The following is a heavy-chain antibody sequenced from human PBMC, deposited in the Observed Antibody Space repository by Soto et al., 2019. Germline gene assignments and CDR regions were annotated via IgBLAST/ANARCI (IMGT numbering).Heavy chain of an antibody. CDR2: IIPMFGTP. Sequence: QVQLVQSGAEVKKPGSSVKVSCKASGGTFRNYAISWVRQAPGQGPEWMGGIIPMFGTPNYAQKFLGRVTITADEITSTAYLELRRLRSEDTALYYCARDFAAAPFKTGAFDIWGQGTMVTVSS. CDR1: GGTFRNYA. J-gene: IGHJ3*02. V-gene: IGHV1-69*01. CDR3: ARDFAAAPFKTGAFDI. D-gene: IGHD6-13*01.